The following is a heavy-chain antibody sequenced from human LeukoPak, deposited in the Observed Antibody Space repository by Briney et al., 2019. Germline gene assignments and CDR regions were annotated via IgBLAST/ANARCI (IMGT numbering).Heavy chain of an antibody. CDR2: ISWNSGSI. CDR1: GFTFDDYA. Sequence: GGSLRLSCAASGFTFDDYAMHWVRQAPGKGLEWVSGISWNSGSIGYADSVKGRFTISRDNAKNSLYLQMNSLRAEDTAVYYCAKSALGSRRSGAFDIWGQGTMVTVSS. CDR3: AKSALGSRRSGAFDI. V-gene: IGHV3-9*01. J-gene: IGHJ3*02. D-gene: IGHD3-10*01.